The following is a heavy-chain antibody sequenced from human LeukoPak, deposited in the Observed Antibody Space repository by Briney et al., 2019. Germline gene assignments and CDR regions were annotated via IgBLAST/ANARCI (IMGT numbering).Heavy chain of an antibody. D-gene: IGHD3-22*01. J-gene: IGHJ4*02. V-gene: IGHV3-21*01. CDR1: GFTFSSYS. Sequence: GGSLRLSCAASGFTFSSYSMNWVRHAPGKGLERVSSISSSSSYIYYADSVKGRFTISRDNAKSSLYLQMNSLRAEDTAVYYCARGTRDSSALAWDYWGQGTLVTVSS. CDR2: ISSSSSYI. CDR3: ARGTRDSSALAWDY.